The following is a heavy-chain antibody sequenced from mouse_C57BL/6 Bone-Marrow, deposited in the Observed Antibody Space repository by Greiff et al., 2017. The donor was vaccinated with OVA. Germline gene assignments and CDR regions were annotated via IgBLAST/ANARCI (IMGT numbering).Heavy chain of an antibody. V-gene: IGHV1-54*01. CDR2: INPGSGGT. Sequence: VHLVESGAELVRPGTSVKVSCKASGYAFTNYLIEWVKQRPGQGLEWIGVINPGSGGTNYNEKFKGKATLTADKSSSTAYMQLSSLTSEDSAVYFCARSYYYGSSYGAMDYWGQGTSVTVSS. CDR1: GYAFTNYL. J-gene: IGHJ4*01. CDR3: ARSYYYGSSYGAMDY. D-gene: IGHD1-1*01.